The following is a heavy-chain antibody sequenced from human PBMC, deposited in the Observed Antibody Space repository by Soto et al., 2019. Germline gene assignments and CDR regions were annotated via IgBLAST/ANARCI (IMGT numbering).Heavy chain of an antibody. J-gene: IGHJ4*02. CDR2: ISSSSSYI. D-gene: IGHD2-15*01. CDR1: GFTFSSYS. CDR3: TSHGSGGHLPQNDC. V-gene: IGHV3-21*04. Sequence: PGGSLRLSCAASGFTFSSYSMNWVRQAPGKGLEWVSSISSSSSYIYYADSVKGRFTISRDNSKNSLYLQVNSLRADDTAVYYCTSHGSGGHLPQNDCRGQGTLVTVSS.